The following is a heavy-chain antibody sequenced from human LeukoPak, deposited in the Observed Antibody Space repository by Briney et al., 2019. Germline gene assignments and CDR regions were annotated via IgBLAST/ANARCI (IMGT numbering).Heavy chain of an antibody. CDR1: GYTFTTYY. J-gene: IGHJ4*02. CDR3: ARRKGGSYVDY. CDR2: INPSGGST. D-gene: IGHD3-16*01. V-gene: IGHV1-46*01. Sequence: GASVKVSCKASGYTFTTYYIHWVRQAPGQGLEWMGVINPSGGSTTYAQEFQGRVTMTRDTSTSTVYMELSSLISEDTAMYYCARRKGGSYVDYWGQGTLVTVSS.